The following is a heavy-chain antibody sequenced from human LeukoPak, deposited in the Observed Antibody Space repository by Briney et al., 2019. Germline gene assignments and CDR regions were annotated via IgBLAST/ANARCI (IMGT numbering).Heavy chain of an antibody. Sequence: RVASVKVSCKASGGTFSSYAISWVRQAPGQGLEWVGGITPFFGTANYAQKFQGRVTITAVESTSTAYMELSSLRSEDTAVYYCATTGYDSSGYYYSYYFDYWGQRTLVTVSS. CDR2: ITPFFGTA. CDR3: ATTGYDSSGYYYSYYFDY. J-gene: IGHJ4*02. CDR1: GGTFSSYA. V-gene: IGHV1-69*13. D-gene: IGHD3-22*01.